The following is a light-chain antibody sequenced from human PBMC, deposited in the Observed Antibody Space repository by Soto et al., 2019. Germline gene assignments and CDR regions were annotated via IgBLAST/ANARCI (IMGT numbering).Light chain of an antibody. J-gene: IGKJ1*01. CDR2: GAS. CDR3: QQHNGYSERM. V-gene: IGKV1-5*01. CDR1: QSISTW. Sequence: DIQMTQSPSTLSASAGDRVTITCRASQSISTWLAWYQQKPGKAPKLLIYGASSLASGVPSRFSGSGSGTEFTLTISTLKHDAFDTYYCQQHNGYSERMFGQGTKVDIK.